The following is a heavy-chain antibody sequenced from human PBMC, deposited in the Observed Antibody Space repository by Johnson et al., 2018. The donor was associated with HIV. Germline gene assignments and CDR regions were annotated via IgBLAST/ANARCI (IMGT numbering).Heavy chain of an antibody. V-gene: IGHV3-30*04. CDR1: GFTFSSYS. CDR2: ISYDGSNK. Sequence: QVQLVESGGGVVQPGRPERFFCAASGFTFSSYSIQWVRRAQGKGLDWVAIISYDGSNKYYAGSVKGQFTISRDNSKNTLYLQMNGLRPVDTAVYYCARDWDWGGAFDIWGQGTMVTVSS. CDR3: ARDWDWGGAFDI. J-gene: IGHJ3*02. D-gene: IGHD3/OR15-3a*01.